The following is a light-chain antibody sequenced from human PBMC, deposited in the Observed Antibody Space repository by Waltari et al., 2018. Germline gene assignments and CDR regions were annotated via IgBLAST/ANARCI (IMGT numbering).Light chain of an antibody. CDR3: QQYYNTPLT. CDR1: ASVLYRSNNNNH. V-gene: IGKV4-1*01. Sequence: DNVMPQSPESLAVSLGERATISCKTSASVLYRSNNNNHLAWYPQKPGQPPRLLLYWASTRESGVPDRFIGSGSETDFTLTVTSLQAEDVAVYYCQQYYNTPLTFGGGTKVEVK. J-gene: IGKJ4*01. CDR2: WAS.